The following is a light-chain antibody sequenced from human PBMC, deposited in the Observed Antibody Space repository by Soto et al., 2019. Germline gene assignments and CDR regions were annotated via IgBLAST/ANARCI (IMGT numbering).Light chain of an antibody. CDR3: QQSHGIPYT. V-gene: IGKV1-39*01. CDR1: QTISTY. CDR2: AAS. J-gene: IGKJ2*01. Sequence: DIPMTQSPSSLSASVGDRVTITCRASQTISTYLNWYQQEPGKAPKLLIYAASSLQSGVPSRFSGRGSGTEFTLTISSLQPEDFAAYYCQQSHGIPYTFGQGTKLEIK.